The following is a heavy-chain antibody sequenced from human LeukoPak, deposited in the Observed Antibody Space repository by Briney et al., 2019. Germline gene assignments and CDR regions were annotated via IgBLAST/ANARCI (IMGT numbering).Heavy chain of an antibody. Sequence: GGSLRLSCAASGFTFSNSWMHWVRQAPGKGLEWVSYISSSSSTIYYADSVKGRFTISRDNAKNSLYLQKNSLRAEDTAVYYCARVGGGYLNYWGQGTLVTVSS. CDR1: GFTFSNSW. J-gene: IGHJ4*02. CDR3: ARVGGGYLNY. D-gene: IGHD3-22*01. CDR2: ISSSSSTI. V-gene: IGHV3-48*01.